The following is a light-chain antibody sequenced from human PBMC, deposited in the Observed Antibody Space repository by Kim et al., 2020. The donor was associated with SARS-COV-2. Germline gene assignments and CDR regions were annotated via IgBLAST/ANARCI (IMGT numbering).Light chain of an antibody. V-gene: IGLV6-57*03. CDR1: SGSIDDNY. J-gene: IGLJ2*01. Sequence: KAVTISCTPSSGSIDDNYVQWYQQRPGGVPTTVIYEDDQRPSGVSDRFSGSIDNSSNSASLTISGLRTEDEADYYCQSYNRDNVIFGGGTQLTVL. CDR2: EDD. CDR3: QSYNRDNVI.